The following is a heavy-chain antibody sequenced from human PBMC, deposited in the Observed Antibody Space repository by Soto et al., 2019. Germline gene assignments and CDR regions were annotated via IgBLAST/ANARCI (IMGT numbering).Heavy chain of an antibody. Sequence: QVQLVQSGAEVKKPGASVKVSCKASGYTFTSYDIHWVRQATGLGPEWMGWMNPNSGNTVYAQKFQGRATMTWNPSLSTAYMGLSSLTSEDTAVYYCARTRFGAVAGTWGQGTLVTVSS. CDR3: ARTRFGAVAGT. J-gene: IGHJ5*02. V-gene: IGHV1-8*01. CDR2: MNPNSGNT. CDR1: GYTFTSYD. D-gene: IGHD6-19*01.